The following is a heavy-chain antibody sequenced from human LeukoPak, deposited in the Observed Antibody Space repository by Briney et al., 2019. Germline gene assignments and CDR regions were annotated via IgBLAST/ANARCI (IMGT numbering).Heavy chain of an antibody. D-gene: IGHD5-12*01. V-gene: IGHV3-48*03. J-gene: IGHJ4*02. CDR3: ASRQSYTGYDY. Sequence: QPGGSLRLSCGASVFVFSSYEMNWVRQAPGKGLEWVSYISTSGSTIRYADSVKGRFTFSRDNAKNSVYLQMNSLRAEDTAVYYCASRQSYTGYDYWGQGTLVTVSS. CDR2: ISTSGSTI. CDR1: VFVFSSYE.